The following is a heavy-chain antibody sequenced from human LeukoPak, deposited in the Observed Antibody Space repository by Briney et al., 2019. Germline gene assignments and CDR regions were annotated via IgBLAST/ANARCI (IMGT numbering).Heavy chain of an antibody. J-gene: IGHJ4*02. D-gene: IGHD1-26*01. V-gene: IGHV3-48*01. Sequence: GGSLRLSCAASRFTFSTYSMNWVRQAPGKGLEWVSYISSSSSIYYADSVKGRFTISRDNAKNSLYLQMNSLRAEDTAVYYCARGKSGSYGTKGYWGQGTLVTVSS. CDR3: ARGKSGSYGTKGY. CDR1: RFTFSTYS. CDR2: ISSSSSI.